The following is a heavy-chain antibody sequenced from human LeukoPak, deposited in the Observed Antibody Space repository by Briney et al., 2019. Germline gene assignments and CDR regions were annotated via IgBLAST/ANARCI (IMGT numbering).Heavy chain of an antibody. CDR3: ARDEGSSWIKRLDY. CDR2: IKQDGSEK. D-gene: IGHD6-13*01. Sequence: GGSLRLSCAASGFTFSSYWMSWVRQAPGKGLEWVANIKQDGSEKYYVDSVKGRFTISRDNAKNSLYLQMNSLRAEDTAVYYCARDEGSSWIKRLDYWGQGTLVTVSS. V-gene: IGHV3-7*01. J-gene: IGHJ4*02. CDR1: GFTFSSYW.